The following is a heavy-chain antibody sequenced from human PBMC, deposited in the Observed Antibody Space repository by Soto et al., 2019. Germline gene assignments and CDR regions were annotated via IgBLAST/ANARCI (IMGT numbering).Heavy chain of an antibody. Sequence: PGGSLRLSCAASGFTFSSYSMSWVRQAPGKGLEWVSSISSSSSYIYYADSVKGRLTISRDNAKNSLYLQMNSLRAEDTAVYYCARAPWGGDSYGMDVWGQGTTVTVSS. CDR1: GFTFSSYS. D-gene: IGHD2-21*02. CDR2: ISSSSSYI. CDR3: ARAPWGGDSYGMDV. V-gene: IGHV3-21*01. J-gene: IGHJ6*02.